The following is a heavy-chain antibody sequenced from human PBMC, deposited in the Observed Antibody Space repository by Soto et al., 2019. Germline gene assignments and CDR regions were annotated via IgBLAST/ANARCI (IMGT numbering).Heavy chain of an antibody. CDR1: GGSFSGYY. V-gene: IGHV4-34*01. D-gene: IGHD3-10*01. CDR3: ARDHTGSADRDWFDP. J-gene: IGHJ5*02. CDR2: INHSGST. Sequence: PETLSLTSDGYGGSFSGYYWSWIRQPPGKGLEWIGEINHSGSTNYNPSLKSRVTISVDTSKNQFSLKLSSVTAADTAVYYCARDHTGSADRDWFDPWGQGTLVIVSS.